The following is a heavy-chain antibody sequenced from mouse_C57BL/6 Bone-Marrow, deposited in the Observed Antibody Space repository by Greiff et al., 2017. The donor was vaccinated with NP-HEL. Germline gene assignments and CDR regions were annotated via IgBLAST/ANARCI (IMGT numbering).Heavy chain of an antibody. D-gene: IGHD1-2*01. Sequence: VQLQQSGAELVKPGASVKLSCKASGYTFTSYWMQWVKQRPGQGLEWIGEIDPSDSYTNYNQKFKGKATLTVDTSSSTAYMQRSSLTSEDSAVYYCARSWTTADYGGQGTTLTVSA. CDR1: GYTFTSYW. CDR3: ARSWTTADY. CDR2: IDPSDSYT. J-gene: IGHJ2*01. V-gene: IGHV1-50*01.